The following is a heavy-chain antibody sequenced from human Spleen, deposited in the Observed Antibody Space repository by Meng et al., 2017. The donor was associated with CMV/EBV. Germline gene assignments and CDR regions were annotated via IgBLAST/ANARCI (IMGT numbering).Heavy chain of an antibody. CDR1: GGSFSGYY. V-gene: IGHV4-34*01. CDR2: INPSGST. CDR3: ARGGNGSSSSGYYYYGMDV. Sequence: SETLSLTCAVYGGSFSGYYWSWIRQPPGKGLEWIGDINPSGSTNYNPSLKSRVTISADTSKNQFSLKLTSVTAADTAVYYCARGGNGSSSSGYYYYGMDVWGQGTTVTVSS. J-gene: IGHJ6*02. D-gene: IGHD6-6*01.